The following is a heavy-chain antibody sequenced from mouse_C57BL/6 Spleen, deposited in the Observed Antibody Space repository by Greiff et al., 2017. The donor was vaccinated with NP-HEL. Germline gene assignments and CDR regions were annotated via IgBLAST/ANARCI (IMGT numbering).Heavy chain of an antibody. CDR1: GYTFTSYG. CDR3: ARGWLLRDY. Sequence: VQLQQSGAELARPGASVKLSCKAFGYTFTSYGISWVKQRTGQGPEWVGEIYPRSGNSYYNEKFKGKATLTADKSSSTAYMELRSLTSADSAVYFCARGWLLRDYWGKGTTLTVSS. J-gene: IGHJ2*01. D-gene: IGHD2-3*01. V-gene: IGHV1-81*01. CDR2: IYPRSGNS.